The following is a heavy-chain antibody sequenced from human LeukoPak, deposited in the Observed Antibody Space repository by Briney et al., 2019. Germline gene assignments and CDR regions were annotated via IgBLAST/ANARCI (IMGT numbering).Heavy chain of an antibody. J-gene: IGHJ4*02. D-gene: IGHD3-10*01. CDR2: IWYDGTDE. V-gene: IGHV3-33*06. Sequence: GGSLRLSCAASGSTFSSYGMHWVRQAPGKGLEWVAVIWYDGTDEYYADSVKGRFTVSRDNSKKTLYLQMNSLRAEDTAVYYCAKDTTTTRRGFDYWGQGTLATVSS. CDR1: GSTFSSYG. CDR3: AKDTTTTRRGFDY.